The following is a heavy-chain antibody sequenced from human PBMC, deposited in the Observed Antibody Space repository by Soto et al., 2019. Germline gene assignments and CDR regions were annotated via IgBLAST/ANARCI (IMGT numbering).Heavy chain of an antibody. CDR1: GYTFTSYA. CDR3: ARGGTTSLDY. CDR2: INPNSGGP. V-gene: IGHV1-2*02. D-gene: IGHD1-1*01. J-gene: IGHJ4*02. Sequence: GASVKVSCKASGYTFTSYAMHWVRHAPGQGLEWMGWINPNSGGPISAQKFQGRVTMTRDTSISTAYLELSRLRSDDTAVYYCARGGTTSLDYWGQGTQVTVSS.